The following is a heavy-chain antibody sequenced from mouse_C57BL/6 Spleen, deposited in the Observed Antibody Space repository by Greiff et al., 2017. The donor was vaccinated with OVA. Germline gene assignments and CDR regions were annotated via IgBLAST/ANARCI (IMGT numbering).Heavy chain of an antibody. J-gene: IGHJ3*01. V-gene: IGHV1-72*01. Sequence: VQLQQPGAELVQPGASVKLSCKASGYTFTSYWMHWVKQRPGRGLEWIGRIDPNSGGTKYNEKFKSKATLTVDKPSSTAYMQLSSLTSEDSAVYYCARPRTGTGGTWFAYWGQGTPVTVSA. CDR1: GYTFTSYW. CDR3: ARPRTGTGGTWFAY. D-gene: IGHD4-1*01. CDR2: IDPNSGGT.